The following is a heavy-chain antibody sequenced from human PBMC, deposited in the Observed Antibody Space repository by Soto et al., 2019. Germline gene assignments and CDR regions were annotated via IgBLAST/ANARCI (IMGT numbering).Heavy chain of an antibody. CDR2: IYSSGST. CDR3: AREDAARSERCFDA. V-gene: IGHV4-31*11. CDR1: GGSIISASYS. Sequence: QVQLQESGPRLVKPSQTLSLSCAVSGGSIISASYSWNWIRQSPGRGLEWIGHIYSSGSTYYNPSLKSRVSISVDTSNNQFSLKLTSVTAADTAVYFCAREDAARSERCFDAWGQGILVTVSS. D-gene: IGHD6-6*01. J-gene: IGHJ5*02.